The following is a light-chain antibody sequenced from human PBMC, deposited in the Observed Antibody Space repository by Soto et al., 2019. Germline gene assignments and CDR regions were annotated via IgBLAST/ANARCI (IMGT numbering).Light chain of an antibody. CDR2: TSN. Sequence: QSVLTQPPSASGTPGLTVTISCSGSNSNVGHNAVSWYQQLPGTAPKVLIYTSNQRPSGVPDRFSGSKSGTSASLAISGLQSEDEADYYCAAWDDSLNGVVFGGGTKLTVL. V-gene: IGLV1-44*01. CDR1: NSNVGHNA. J-gene: IGLJ3*02. CDR3: AAWDDSLNGVV.